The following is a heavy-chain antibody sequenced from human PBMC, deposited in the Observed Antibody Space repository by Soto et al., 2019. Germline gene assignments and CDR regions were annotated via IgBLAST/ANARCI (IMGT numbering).Heavy chain of an antibody. CDR1: GGTFSSYA. D-gene: IGHD3-22*01. CDR3: ARSYDDSSGRRSHNWLDP. V-gene: IGHV1-69*13. CDR2: IIPIFGTA. J-gene: IGHJ5*02. Sequence: ASVKVSCKASGGTFSSYAISWVRQAPGQGLEWMGGIIPIFGTANYAQKFQGRVTITADESTSTAYMELSSLRSEDTAVYYCARSYDDSSGRRSHNWLDPWGQGTLDTVSS.